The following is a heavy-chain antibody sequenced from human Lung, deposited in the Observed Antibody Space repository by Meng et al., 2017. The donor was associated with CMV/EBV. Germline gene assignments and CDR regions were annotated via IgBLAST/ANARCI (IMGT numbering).Heavy chain of an antibody. CDR2: ISWDGSVT. CDR3: ARDPIKGAPDHFDY. J-gene: IGHJ4*02. D-gene: IGHD3-16*01. V-gene: IGHV3-30-3*01. CDR1: GFTFSNFP. Sequence: GGSLRLXCEFSGFTFSNFPMHWIRQAPGKGLEWVAVISWDGSVTKYADSVRGRFTISRDDSKNTLFLHTNSLRLDDTAVYYCARDPIKGAPDHFDYWGKGTLVTVSS.